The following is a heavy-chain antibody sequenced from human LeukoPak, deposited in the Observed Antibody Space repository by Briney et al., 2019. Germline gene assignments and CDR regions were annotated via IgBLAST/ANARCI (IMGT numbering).Heavy chain of an antibody. D-gene: IGHD1-7*01. CDR3: AKGGTGSTDWFDP. CDR2: IRDSGGST. Sequence: GGSLRLSCAASGFTFSSYAMSWVRQAPGKGLEWVSAIRDSGGSTYYADSVKGRFTISRDNFKNTLHLQMNSLRAEDTAVYYCAKGGTGSTDWFDPWGQGTLVTVSS. CDR1: GFTFSSYA. J-gene: IGHJ5*02. V-gene: IGHV3-23*01.